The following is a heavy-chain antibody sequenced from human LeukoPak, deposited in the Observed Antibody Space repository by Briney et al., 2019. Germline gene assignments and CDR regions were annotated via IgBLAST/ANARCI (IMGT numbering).Heavy chain of an antibody. CDR1: GFTFSSYA. Sequence: QTGGSLRLSCAASGFTFSSYAMNWVRQAPGKGPEWVSGISGSGDNTYYADSVKGRFTISRDNSKNTLFLQMNSLRAEDAAVYYCAKVRSGDIAAALNYWGQGTLVPVSS. V-gene: IGHV3-23*01. J-gene: IGHJ4*02. D-gene: IGHD6-13*01. CDR2: ISGSGDNT. CDR3: AKVRSGDIAAALNY.